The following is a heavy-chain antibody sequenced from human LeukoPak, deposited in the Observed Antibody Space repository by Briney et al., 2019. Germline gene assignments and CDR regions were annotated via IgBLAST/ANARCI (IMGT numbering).Heavy chain of an antibody. CDR1: GGTFSSYA. CDR2: IIPIFGTA. CDR3: ARDHSGYSYLFDP. Sequence: SVKVSCKASGGTFSSYAISWVRQAPGQGLEWMGGIIPIFGTANYAQKSQGRVTITADESTSTAYMELSSLRSEDTAVYYCARDHSGYSYLFDPWGQGTLVTVSS. D-gene: IGHD5-18*01. J-gene: IGHJ5*02. V-gene: IGHV1-69*13.